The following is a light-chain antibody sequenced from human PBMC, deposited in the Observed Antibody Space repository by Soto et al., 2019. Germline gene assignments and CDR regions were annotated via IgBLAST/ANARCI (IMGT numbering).Light chain of an antibody. J-gene: IGKJ4*01. V-gene: IGKV1-39*01. CDR3: QQSYSTPT. Sequence: DIRMTQSPSSLSASLGDRVTITCRASLPISNYLAWYQHKPGKAPKLLIYAASILQSGVPSRFSGSGSGTDFILTISSLKPEDFATYYCQQSYSTPTFGGGTKVDIK. CDR2: AAS. CDR1: LPISNY.